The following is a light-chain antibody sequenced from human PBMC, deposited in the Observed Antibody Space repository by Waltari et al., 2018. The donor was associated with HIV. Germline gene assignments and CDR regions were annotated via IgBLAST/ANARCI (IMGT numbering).Light chain of an antibody. CDR3: QQYGASPLT. CDR2: DTS. J-gene: IGKJ4*01. V-gene: IGKV3-20*01. Sequence: EIVLTQFPGTLSLSPGQRATLACRASESVRSDYLAWYQQKPGQAPTLLVYDTSSRATDTPHRFSGSGSGTDFTLTISYLEPEDSAVYYCQQYGASPLTFGGGTKVEIK. CDR1: ESVRSDY.